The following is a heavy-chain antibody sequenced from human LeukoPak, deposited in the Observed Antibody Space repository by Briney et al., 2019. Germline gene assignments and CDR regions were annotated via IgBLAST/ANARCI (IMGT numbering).Heavy chain of an antibody. CDR1: GFTFSNYA. V-gene: IGHV3-23*01. J-gene: IGHJ4*02. Sequence: GGSLRLSCAASGFTFSNYAMTWVRQAPGKGLEWVSAISASGGSAYYADSVKGRFTISRDNAKNSLYLQMNSLRAEDTAVYYCARGGAVVVDYWGQGTLVTVSS. CDR3: ARGGAVVVDY. CDR2: ISASGGSA. D-gene: IGHD3-22*01.